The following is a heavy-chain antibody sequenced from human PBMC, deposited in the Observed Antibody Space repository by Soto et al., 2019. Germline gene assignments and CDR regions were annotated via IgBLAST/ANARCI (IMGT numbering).Heavy chain of an antibody. CDR1: GGTFSSYT. Sequence: QVQLVQSGAEVKKPGSSVKVSCKASGGTFSSYTISWVRQAPGQGLEWMGRIIPILGIANYAQKFQGRVTITAYKSRSTAYMELSSLRSEDTAVYYCAGKAVAVRVDYWGQGTLVTVSS. J-gene: IGHJ4*02. V-gene: IGHV1-69*02. CDR2: IIPILGIA. CDR3: AGKAVAVRVDY. D-gene: IGHD6-19*01.